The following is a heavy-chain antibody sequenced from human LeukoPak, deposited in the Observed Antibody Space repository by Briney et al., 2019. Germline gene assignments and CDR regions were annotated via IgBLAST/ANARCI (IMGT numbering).Heavy chain of an antibody. V-gene: IGHV3-49*04. Sequence: GRSLRLSCTASGFTFGDYAMSWVRQAPGKGLEWVGFIRSKAYGGTTEYAASVKGTFTISRDDSKGIAHLQMNSLKTEDTAVYYCTRGPADFDYWGQGTLVTVSS. CDR2: IRSKAYGGTT. CDR3: TRGPADFDY. J-gene: IGHJ4*02. CDR1: GFTFGDYA.